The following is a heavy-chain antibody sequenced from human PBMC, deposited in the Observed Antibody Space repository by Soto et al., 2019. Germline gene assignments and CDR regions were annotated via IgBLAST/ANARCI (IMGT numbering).Heavy chain of an antibody. CDR1: GGTLSSYA. J-gene: IGHJ3*02. V-gene: IGHV1-69*06. D-gene: IGHD2-21*02. Sequence: SVKVSCQASGGTLSSYAMSWVRQAPGRGLEWMVGIIPIFGPANYAQKFQGRVTITADKFTSTPYMELSSMRSEDTAVYYCAWGVLVTAWAFDIWGQGTMVTVSS. CDR3: AWGVLVTAWAFDI. CDR2: IIPIFGPA.